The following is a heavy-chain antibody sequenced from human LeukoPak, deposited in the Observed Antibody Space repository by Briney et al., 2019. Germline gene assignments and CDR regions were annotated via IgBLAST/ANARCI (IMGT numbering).Heavy chain of an antibody. J-gene: IGHJ4*02. CDR1: GGSFSGYY. CDR2: INHSGST. D-gene: IGHD3-22*01. V-gene: IGHV4-34*01. CDR3: ARDSPDGYYYDSSGGYYFDY. Sequence: SETLSLTCAVYGGSFSGYYWSWIRQPPGKGLEWIGEINHSGSTNYNPSLKSRVTMSVDTSKDQFSLKLSSVTAADTAVYYCARDSPDGYYYDSSGGYYFDYWGQGTLVTVSS.